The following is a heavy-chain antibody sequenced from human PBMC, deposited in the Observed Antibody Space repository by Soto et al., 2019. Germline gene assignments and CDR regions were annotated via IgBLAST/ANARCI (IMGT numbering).Heavy chain of an antibody. V-gene: IGHV3-23*01. D-gene: IGHD3-3*01. J-gene: IGHJ4*02. Sequence: EVQLLESEGGLVQPGGSLRLSCAASGFTFSSYAMSWVRQAPGKGLEWVSAISGSGGSTYYADSVKGRFTISRDNSKNTLYLQMNSLRAEDTAVYYCAKDRGFLEWFDYWGQGTLVTVSS. CDR3: AKDRGFLEWFDY. CDR1: GFTFSSYA. CDR2: ISGSGGST.